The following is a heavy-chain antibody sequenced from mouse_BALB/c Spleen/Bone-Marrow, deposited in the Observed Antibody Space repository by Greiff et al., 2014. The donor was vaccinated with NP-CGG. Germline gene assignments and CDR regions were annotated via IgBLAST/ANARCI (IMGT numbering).Heavy chain of an antibody. CDR3: ARSYDDNDFDD. CDR1: GYTFTSYY. J-gene: IGHJ1*01. CDR2: INPSNGGT. V-gene: IGHV1S81*02. Sequence: VQLQESGAELVKPGASVKLSCKASGYTFTSYYMYWVKQRPGQGLEWIGEINPSNGGTNFNEKFKSKATLTVEKSSSTAYMQLSSLTSEDSAVYYCARSYDDNDFDDWGAGTTLTVSS. D-gene: IGHD2-4*01.